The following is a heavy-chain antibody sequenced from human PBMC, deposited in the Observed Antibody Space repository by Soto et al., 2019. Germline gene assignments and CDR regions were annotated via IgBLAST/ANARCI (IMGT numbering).Heavy chain of an antibody. J-gene: IGHJ4*02. CDR2: LDPKDSYT. CDR1: GYTFTDYW. V-gene: IGHV5-10-1*01. D-gene: IGHD3-9*01. Sequence: PGESLKISCRASGYTFTDYWISWVRQMPGKGLEWVGRLDPKDSYTDYSPSFQGHVSICSDQSLNTAHLRWSSLKTSDTAIYYCARVRIRDYGMVDFDYWGLGTLVTVSS. CDR3: ARVRIRDYGMVDFDY.